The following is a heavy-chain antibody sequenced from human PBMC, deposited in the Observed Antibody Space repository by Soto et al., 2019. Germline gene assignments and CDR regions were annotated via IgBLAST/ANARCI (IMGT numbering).Heavy chain of an antibody. CDR3: ARDRSGSYYLRPAFDI. V-gene: IGHV3-48*02. Sequence: GGSLRLSCAASGFTFSSYSMNWVRQAPGKGLEWVSYISSSSSTIYYADSVKGRFTISRDNAKNSLYLQMNSLRDEDTAVYYCARDRSGSYYLRPAFDIWGQGTMVTVSS. CDR1: GFTFSSYS. D-gene: IGHD1-26*01. CDR2: ISSSSSTI. J-gene: IGHJ3*02.